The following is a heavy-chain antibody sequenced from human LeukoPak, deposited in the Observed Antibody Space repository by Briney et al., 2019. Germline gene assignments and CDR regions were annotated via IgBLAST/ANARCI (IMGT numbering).Heavy chain of an antibody. J-gene: IGHJ4*02. CDR3: ARDGAAAEFDY. V-gene: IGHV3-48*03. D-gene: IGHD6-13*01. Sequence: GGSLRHSCAASGFTFSSYEMNWVRQAPGKGRKWVSYISSSGSTIHHADSVKGRFTISRDNAKNPLYLQMNSLRAEETAGYYCARDGAAAEFDYWGQGTLVTVSS. CDR1: GFTFSSYE. CDR2: ISSSGSTI.